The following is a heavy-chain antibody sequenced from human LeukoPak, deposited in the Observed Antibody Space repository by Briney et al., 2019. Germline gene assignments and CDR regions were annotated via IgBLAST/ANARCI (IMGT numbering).Heavy chain of an antibody. J-gene: IGHJ3*02. V-gene: IGHV1-46*01. Sequence: ASVKFSCKASGYGFTSYYIYWLRQAPAQGREWMGIIISSGGSTNYAQKFQGRVTMTGDTSTSTVYMELSNLRSEDTAVYFCARKIVVSNAYIWGEGTMVTVSS. CDR3: ARKIVVSNAYI. D-gene: IGHD3-22*01. CDR1: GYGFTSYY. CDR2: IISSGGST.